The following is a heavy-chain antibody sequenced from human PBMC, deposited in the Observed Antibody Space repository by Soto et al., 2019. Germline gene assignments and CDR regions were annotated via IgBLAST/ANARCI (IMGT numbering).Heavy chain of an antibody. CDR2: VYRTGDT. Sequence: PSETLSLTCVVSGGTVASSHWWSWVRQSPGRGLEWIGNVYRTGDTNFNPSLQSRVTFSVDKSNNQFSLRLTSVTAADTAVYFCAREIVTAGGNNYFDPWGPGTLVTVSS. V-gene: IGHV4-4*02. CDR3: AREIVTAGGNNYFDP. D-gene: IGHD2-21*02. CDR1: GGTVASSHW. J-gene: IGHJ5*02.